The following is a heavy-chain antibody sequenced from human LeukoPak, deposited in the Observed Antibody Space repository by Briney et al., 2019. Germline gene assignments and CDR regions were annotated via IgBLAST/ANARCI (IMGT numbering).Heavy chain of an antibody. D-gene: IGHD2-2*01. CDR1: GFTFSSYA. CDR2: ISYDGSNK. J-gene: IGHJ2*01. CDR3: ARGKGCSSTSCPGGYFDL. V-gene: IGHV3-30*04. Sequence: GGSLRLSCAASGFTFSSYAMHWVRQAPGKGLDWVAVISYDGSNKYYADSVKGRFTISRDNSKNTLYLQMNSLRAEDTAVYYCARGKGCSSTSCPGGYFDLWGRGTLVTVSS.